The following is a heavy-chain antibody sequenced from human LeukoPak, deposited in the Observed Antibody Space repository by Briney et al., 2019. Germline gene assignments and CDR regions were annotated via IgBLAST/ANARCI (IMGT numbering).Heavy chain of an antibody. Sequence: GGSLRLSCAASGFTFSSYTMNWVRQAPGKGLEWVSSISGSSSYIYYADSVKGRFTISRDNAKNSLYLQMNSLRAEDMAVYYCAREIVVVPAAGDLFDYWGQGTLVTVSS. CDR3: AREIVVVPAAGDLFDY. CDR1: GFTFSSYT. CDR2: ISGSSSYI. V-gene: IGHV3-21*01. J-gene: IGHJ4*02. D-gene: IGHD2-2*01.